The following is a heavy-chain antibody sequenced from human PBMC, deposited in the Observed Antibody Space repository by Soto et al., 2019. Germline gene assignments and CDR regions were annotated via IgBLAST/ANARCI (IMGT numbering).Heavy chain of an antibody. CDR1: GGSISSDY. J-gene: IGHJ6*02. CDR2: MSYSGST. Sequence: SETLSLTCPVSGGSISSDYWSWIRQPPGKGLEWIAYMSYSGSTNYNPSLKSRVTISVDTSKNQFSLKLSSVTAADTAVYYCARRRGFPYYYGMDVWGQGTTVTVSS. CDR3: ARRRGFPYYYGMDV. D-gene: IGHD5-12*01. V-gene: IGHV4-59*12.